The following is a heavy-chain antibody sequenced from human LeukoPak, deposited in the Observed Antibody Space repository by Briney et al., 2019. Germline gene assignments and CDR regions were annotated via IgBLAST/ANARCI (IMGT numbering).Heavy chain of an antibody. Sequence: SVKVSCKASGGTFSSYAIGWVRQAPGQGLEWMGRIIPILGIANYAQKFQGRVTITADKSTSTAYMELSSLRSEDTAVYYCARDPGAVPAANYYYYGMDVWGQGTTVTVSS. CDR2: IIPILGIA. V-gene: IGHV1-69*04. D-gene: IGHD2-2*01. CDR3: ARDPGAVPAANYYYYGMDV. J-gene: IGHJ6*02. CDR1: GGTFSSYA.